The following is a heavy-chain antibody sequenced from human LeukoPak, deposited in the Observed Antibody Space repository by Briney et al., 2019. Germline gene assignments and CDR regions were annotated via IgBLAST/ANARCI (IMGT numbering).Heavy chain of an antibody. CDR1: GYTFTGYY. CDR2: INPNSGGT. CDR3: ARGLDYGDPFDY. D-gene: IGHD4-17*01. V-gene: IGHV1-2*02. Sequence: ASVKVSCKASGYTFTGYYMHGVRQAPGQGLEWMGWINPNSGGTNYAQKFQGRVTMTRDTSISTAYMELSRLRSDDTAVYYCARGLDYGDPFDYWGQGTLVTVSS. J-gene: IGHJ4*02.